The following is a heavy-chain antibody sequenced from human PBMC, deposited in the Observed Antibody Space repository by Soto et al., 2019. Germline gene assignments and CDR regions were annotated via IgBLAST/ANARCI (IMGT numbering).Heavy chain of an antibody. CDR3: ARSNYCSSISCYLDX. Sequence: SVKVSCKASGGTFSSYAISWVRQAPGQGLEWMGGIIPIFGTANYAQKFQGRVTITADESTSTAYMELSSLRSEDTAVYYCARSNYCSSISCYLDXWGQVTLVTVSX. V-gene: IGHV1-69*13. D-gene: IGHD2-2*01. CDR1: GGTFSSYA. CDR2: IIPIFGTA. J-gene: IGHJ4*02.